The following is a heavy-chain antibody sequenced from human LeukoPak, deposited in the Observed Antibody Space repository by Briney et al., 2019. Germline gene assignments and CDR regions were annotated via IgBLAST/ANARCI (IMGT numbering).Heavy chain of an antibody. CDR2: INPSGGST. CDR1: GYTFTSYY. Sequence: ASVKVSCKASGYTFTSYYMHWVRHAPGQGLEWMGIINPSGGSTSYAQKFQGRVTMTRDMSTSTVYMELSSLRSEDTAVYYCARAGPGCTNGVCRVNYYYYMDVWGKGTTVTVSS. CDR3: ARAGPGCTNGVCRVNYYYYMDV. D-gene: IGHD2-8*01. J-gene: IGHJ6*03. V-gene: IGHV1-46*01.